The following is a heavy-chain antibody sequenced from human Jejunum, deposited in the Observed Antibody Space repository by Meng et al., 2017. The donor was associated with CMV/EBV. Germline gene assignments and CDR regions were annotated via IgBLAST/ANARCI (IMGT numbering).Heavy chain of an antibody. CDR1: GYTFTSYD. CDR2: MNPNRGTT. Sequence: QVQLVQSGAEVKKPGASVKVSSKASGYTFTSYDINWVRQGTGQGLEWMGWMNPNRGTTGYAQKFQGRVTMTRNISKSTAYMDLSSLRSEDTAVYYCATGVADFEYWGQGTLVTVSS. V-gene: IGHV1-8*01. CDR3: ATGVADFEY. J-gene: IGHJ4*02. D-gene: IGHD6-19*01.